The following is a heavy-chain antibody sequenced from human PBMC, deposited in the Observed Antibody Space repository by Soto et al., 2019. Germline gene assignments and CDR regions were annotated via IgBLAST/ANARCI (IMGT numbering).Heavy chain of an antibody. Sequence: LRLSCAASGFTFSTYALSWVRQAPGKGLEWVSSISNSGGSTYYADSVKGRFTISRDNSKNTLYLQMNSLRVEDTAVYYCAKGAGSNWFDPWGQGTLVTVSS. CDR2: ISNSGGST. V-gene: IGHV3-23*01. J-gene: IGHJ5*02. CDR1: GFTFSTYA. CDR3: AKGAGSNWFDP. D-gene: IGHD6-19*01.